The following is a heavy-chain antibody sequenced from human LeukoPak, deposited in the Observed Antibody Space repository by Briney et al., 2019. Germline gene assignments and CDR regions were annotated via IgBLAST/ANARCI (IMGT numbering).Heavy chain of an antibody. CDR3: TRCPSSTSCYGILLDY. Sequence: PGGSLRLSCAASGFTFSSNWMHWVRQAPGKGLVWVSRINEDGSTTNYADSVKGRFTISRDNSKDTLSLQMNSLTAQDTAVYYCTRCPSSTSCYGILLDYWGQGTLVTASS. J-gene: IGHJ4*02. V-gene: IGHV3-74*01. CDR1: GFTFSSNW. D-gene: IGHD2-2*01. CDR2: INEDGSTT.